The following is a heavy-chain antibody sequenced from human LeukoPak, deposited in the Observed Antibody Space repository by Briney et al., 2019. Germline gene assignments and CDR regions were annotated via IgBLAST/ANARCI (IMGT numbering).Heavy chain of an antibody. CDR2: IKSKTDGGTT. Sequence: GGSLRLSCAASGFTFSDYYMSWIRQAPGKGLEWVGRIKSKTDGGTTDYAAPVKGRFTISRDDSKNTLYLQMNSLKTEDTAVYYCTTDRVRYCSSTSCYSYYFDYWGQGTLVTVSS. D-gene: IGHD2-2*01. CDR3: TTDRVRYCSSTSCYSYYFDY. V-gene: IGHV3-15*01. J-gene: IGHJ4*02. CDR1: GFTFSDYY.